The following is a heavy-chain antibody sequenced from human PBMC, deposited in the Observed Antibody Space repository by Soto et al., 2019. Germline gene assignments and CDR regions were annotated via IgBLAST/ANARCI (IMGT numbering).Heavy chain of an antibody. CDR1: GGSISSGGYY. D-gene: IGHD3-22*01. CDR2: IYYSGST. CDR3: ARARDSSGYYGFDY. J-gene: IGHJ4*02. V-gene: IGHV4-31*03. Sequence: SETLSLTCTVSGGSISSGGYYWSWIRQHPGKGLEWIGYIYYSGSTYYNPSLKSRVTISVDTSKNQFSLKLSSVTAADTAVYYCARARDSSGYYGFDYWGQGTLVTVSS.